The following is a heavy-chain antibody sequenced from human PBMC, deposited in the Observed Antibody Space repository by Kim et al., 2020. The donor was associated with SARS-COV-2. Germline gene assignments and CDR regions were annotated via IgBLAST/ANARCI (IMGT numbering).Heavy chain of an antibody. Sequence: YADSVKGRFTISRDNAKNSLYLQRNSLRAEDTAVYYCARDQYNYGYVFDYWGQGTLVTVSS. CDR3: ARDQYNYGYVFDY. J-gene: IGHJ4*02. D-gene: IGHD5-18*01. V-gene: IGHV3-48*03.